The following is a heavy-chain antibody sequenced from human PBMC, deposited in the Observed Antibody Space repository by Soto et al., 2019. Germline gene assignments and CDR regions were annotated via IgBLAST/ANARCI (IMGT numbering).Heavy chain of an antibody. CDR2: ISSSSSYI. V-gene: IGHV3-21*04. CDR3: AKDKLGTTEYGMDV. D-gene: IGHD1-7*01. Sequence: GGSLRLSCAASGFTFSSYSMNWVRQAPGKGLEWVSSISSSSSYIYYADSVKGRFTITRDNSKNTLYLQMNSLRAEDTAVYYCAKDKLGTTEYGMDVWGQGTTVTVSS. CDR1: GFTFSSYS. J-gene: IGHJ6*02.